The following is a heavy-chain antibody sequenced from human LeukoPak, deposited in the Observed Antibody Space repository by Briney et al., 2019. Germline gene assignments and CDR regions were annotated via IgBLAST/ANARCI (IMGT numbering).Heavy chain of an antibody. CDR2: INTDGNIT. D-gene: IGHD3-10*02. CDR1: GFTFSSYT. Sequence: GGSLRLPCAASGFTFSSYTMNWVRQAPGKGPVWVSRINTDGNITTYADSVKGRFSISRDNAKNALYLQMNSLRAEDTAVYYCARDVLDHWGQGTLVTVSS. V-gene: IGHV3-74*01. J-gene: IGHJ4*02. CDR3: ARDVLDH.